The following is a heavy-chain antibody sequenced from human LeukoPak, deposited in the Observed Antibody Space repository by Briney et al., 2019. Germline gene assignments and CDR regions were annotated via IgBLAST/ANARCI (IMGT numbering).Heavy chain of an antibody. CDR3: ATVTNELWGGYYAVLVS. CDR2: ISYDGSDK. CDR1: GFTFSSYA. J-gene: IGHJ5*02. Sequence: GGSLRLSCAASGFTFSSYAMHWVRQAPGKGLEWVALISYDGSDKYYADSVKGRFPISRDNTKNTLYLQMNSLKIEDTAVDDCATVTNELWGGYYAVLVSWGQGTLVTVSS. V-gene: IGHV3-30-3*01. D-gene: IGHD3-3*01.